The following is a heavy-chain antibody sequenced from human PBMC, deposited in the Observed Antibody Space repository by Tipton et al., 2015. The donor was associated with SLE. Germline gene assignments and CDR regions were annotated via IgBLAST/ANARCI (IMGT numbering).Heavy chain of an antibody. D-gene: IGHD2-8*02. CDR1: DGSISTDGYF. J-gene: IGHJ4*02. CDR2: IYYSGSS. CDR3: ARDVGGYNTGWFPYYFDY. V-gene: IGHV4-31*02. Sequence: LRLSCAVSDGSISTDGYFWSWIRRRPGTGLEWIGYIYYSGSSYYSPSLESRITLSVDTSENQFSLNLRSVTAADTAVYYCARDVGGYNTGWFPYYFDYWGQGTLVTVSS.